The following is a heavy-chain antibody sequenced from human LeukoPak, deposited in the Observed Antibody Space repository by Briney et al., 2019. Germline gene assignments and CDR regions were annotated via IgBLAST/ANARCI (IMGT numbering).Heavy chain of an antibody. CDR3: ARLDYSGYDNNARSNDAFDI. Sequence: PGGSLRLSCAASGFTFSSYWMSWVRQAPGKGLEWVANIKQDGSEKYYVDSVKGRFTISRDNAKNSLYLQMNSLRAEDTAVYYCARLDYSGYDNNARSNDAFDIWGQGTMVTVSS. CDR2: IKQDGSEK. J-gene: IGHJ3*02. CDR1: GFTFSSYW. V-gene: IGHV3-7*01. D-gene: IGHD5-12*01.